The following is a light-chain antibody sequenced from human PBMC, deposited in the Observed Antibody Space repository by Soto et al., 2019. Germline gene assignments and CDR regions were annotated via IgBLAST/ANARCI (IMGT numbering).Light chain of an antibody. CDR1: SGHSSNA. J-gene: IGLJ7*01. CDR3: QTWDTGIQAV. CDR2: GNSDGSH. Sequence: QSVLTQSPSASASLGASVKLTCTLSSGHSSNAIAWHQQQPEKGPRYLMKGNSDGSHSKGDGIPDRFSGSSSGAERYLTISSLQSEDEADYYRQTWDTGIQAVFGGGTQLTVL. V-gene: IGLV4-69*01.